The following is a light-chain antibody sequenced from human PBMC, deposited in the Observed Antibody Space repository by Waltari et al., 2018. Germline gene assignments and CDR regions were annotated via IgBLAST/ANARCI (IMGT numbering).Light chain of an antibody. CDR3: CSYAGRGTYV. V-gene: IGLV2-23*02. J-gene: IGLJ1*01. CDR1: TSDVGSYDL. CDR2: EVF. Sequence: QSALTPPASVSGTPGQSNTVSCSGTTSDVGSYDLVSWYQQHPGQAPKLLICEVFKRPPDTSSRFSGAKSGSTASLTISGLQPEDEADYYCCSYAGRGTYVFGSGTKVTVL.